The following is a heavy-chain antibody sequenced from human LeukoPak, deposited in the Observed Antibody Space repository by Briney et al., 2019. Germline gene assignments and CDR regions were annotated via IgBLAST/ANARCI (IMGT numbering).Heavy chain of an antibody. CDR1: GGSISSGGYS. J-gene: IGHJ4*02. CDR3: ARGEQRSRVPAAHFDY. V-gene: IGHV4-30-2*01. CDR2: IYHSGST. D-gene: IGHD2-2*01. Sequence: SETLSLTCAVSGGSISSGGYSWSWIRQPPGKGLEWIGYIYHSGSTYYNPSLKSRVTISVDRSKNWFSLKLSSVTAADTAVYYCARGEQRSRVPAAHFDYWGQGTLVTVSS.